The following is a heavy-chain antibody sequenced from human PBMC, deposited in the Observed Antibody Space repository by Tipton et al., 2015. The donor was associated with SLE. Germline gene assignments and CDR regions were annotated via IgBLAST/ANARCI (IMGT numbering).Heavy chain of an antibody. CDR3: ARGLGLLRQPLSY. D-gene: IGHD3-16*01. Sequence: TLSLTCTVSGGSISSGASSWSWIRQPPGEGLEWMGYIYHTGSTYNNPSLKSRVTISVDRSKNQFSLKLSSVTAADTAVYYCARGLGLLRQPLSYWGQGTLVTVSS. CDR1: GGSISSGASS. J-gene: IGHJ4*02. V-gene: IGHV4-30-2*01. CDR2: IYHTGST.